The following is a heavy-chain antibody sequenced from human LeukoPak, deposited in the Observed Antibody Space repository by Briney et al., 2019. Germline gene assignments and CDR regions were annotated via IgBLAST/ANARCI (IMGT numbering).Heavy chain of an antibody. D-gene: IGHD3-3*01. Sequence: GSLRLSCAASGFTFSDYYMSWIRQAPGKGLEWVSYISSSGSTIYYADSVRGRFTISRDNAKNSLYLQMNSLRAEDTAVYYCARDKTQDHDYDLAAYWGQGTLVTVSS. CDR2: ISSSGSTI. CDR3: ARDKTQDHDYDLAAY. V-gene: IGHV3-11*04. CDR1: GFTFSDYY. J-gene: IGHJ4*02.